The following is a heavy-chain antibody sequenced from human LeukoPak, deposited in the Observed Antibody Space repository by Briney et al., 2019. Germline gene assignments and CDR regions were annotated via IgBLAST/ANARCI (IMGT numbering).Heavy chain of an antibody. V-gene: IGHV1-2*02. CDR1: GYIFTGYY. D-gene: IGHD4-17*01. CDR2: INPNSGGA. CDR3: ARSPNTVIDS. J-gene: IGHJ4*02. Sequence: ASVTVSCKASGYIFTGYYMHWVRQAPGQGLEWMGWINPNSGGANYAQKFQGRVTMTRDTSIRTAYMELSSLRTDDTAVYYCARSPNTVIDSWGQGTLVTVSS.